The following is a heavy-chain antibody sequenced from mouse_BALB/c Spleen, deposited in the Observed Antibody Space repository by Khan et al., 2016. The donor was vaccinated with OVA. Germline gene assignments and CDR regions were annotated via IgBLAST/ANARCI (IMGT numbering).Heavy chain of an antibody. CDR1: GFTFNNYA. D-gene: IGHD2-3*01. CDR3: VRIYDGYYYAIDY. J-gene: IGHJ4*01. V-gene: IGHV10-1*02. CDR2: IRSKSNNYAT. Sequence: EVQLVESGGGLVQPKGSLKLSCAASGFTFNNYAMNWVRQAPGKGLEWVARIRSKSNNYATYYADSVKDRLTISRDDSQRMLYLQMNNLTTEDTAMYYCVRIYDGYYYAIDYWRQGTSVTVSS.